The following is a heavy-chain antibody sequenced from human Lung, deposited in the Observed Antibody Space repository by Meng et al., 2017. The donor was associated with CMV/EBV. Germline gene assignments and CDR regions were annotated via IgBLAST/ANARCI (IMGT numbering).Heavy chain of an antibody. V-gene: IGHV3-23*01. Sequence: GESLKISCAASGLIFSNYALSWVRQAPGKGLEWVSTISDSGGNTYYADSVKGRFTISRDNSKNTLYLQMNSLRAEDTAVYYCAKCRSGIAAALNYWGQGTLVTVSS. CDR3: AKCRSGIAAALNY. CDR2: ISDSGGNT. D-gene: IGHD6-13*01. J-gene: IGHJ4*02. CDR1: GLIFSNYA.